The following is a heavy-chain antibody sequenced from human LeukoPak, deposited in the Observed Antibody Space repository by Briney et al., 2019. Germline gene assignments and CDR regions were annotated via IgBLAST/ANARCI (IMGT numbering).Heavy chain of an antibody. D-gene: IGHD2-2*01. CDR3: ARVRTSCLQDAFDI. V-gene: IGHV3-21*01. CDR1: GFTFSSYS. CDR2: ISSSSSYI. Sequence: PGGSLRLSCAASGFTFSSYSMNWVRQAPGKGLEWVSCISSSSSYIHYADSVKGRFTISRDNAKNSLFLQISSLRAEDTAVYYCARVRTSCLQDAFDIWGQGTMVSVSS. J-gene: IGHJ3*02.